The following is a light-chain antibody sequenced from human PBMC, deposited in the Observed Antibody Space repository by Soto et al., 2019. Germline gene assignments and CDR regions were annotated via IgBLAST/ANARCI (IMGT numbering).Light chain of an antibody. V-gene: IGKV1-5*01. J-gene: IGKJ5*01. CDR1: QSISTW. Sequence: DIQMTQSPSTLSASVGESVTVTCRASQSISTWLAWYQQKPGRAPKLLIYDSSSLESGVPSRFSGSGSGTDFTLTISGLQPDDFATYYCQQYHTFSIAFGQGTRLEI. CDR3: QQYHTFSIA. CDR2: DSS.